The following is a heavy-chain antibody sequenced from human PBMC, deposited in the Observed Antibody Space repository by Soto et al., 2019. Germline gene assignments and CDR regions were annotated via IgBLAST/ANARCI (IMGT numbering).Heavy chain of an antibody. V-gene: IGHV1-18*01. D-gene: IGHD6-19*01. J-gene: IGHJ4*02. CDR3: ARDHAGSGWFRFDY. Sequence: ASVKVSCKASGYTFTRYSISWVRQAPGQGLEWMGWISAYNGDTNYAQKLQGRVTLTTDTSTSTAYMELRSLRSDDTAIYYCARDHAGSGWFRFDYWGQGTLVTVS. CDR1: GYTFTRYS. CDR2: ISAYNGDT.